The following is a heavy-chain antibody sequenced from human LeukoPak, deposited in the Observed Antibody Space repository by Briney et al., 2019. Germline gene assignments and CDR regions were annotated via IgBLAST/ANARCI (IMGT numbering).Heavy chain of an antibody. J-gene: IGHJ4*02. D-gene: IGHD5-18*01. CDR3: ARGTGEGYSYGRYFFDY. CDR2: INPSNGGA. V-gene: IGHV1-2*02. CDR1: GYTFSDYY. Sequence: ASVKVSCKTSGYTFSDYYMHWVRQVPGQGLEWMGWINPSNGGANYAQTFQGRVTMTRDTSINTAYMELSSLKSDDMAVYYCARGTGEGYSYGRYFFDYWGQGTLVTVSS.